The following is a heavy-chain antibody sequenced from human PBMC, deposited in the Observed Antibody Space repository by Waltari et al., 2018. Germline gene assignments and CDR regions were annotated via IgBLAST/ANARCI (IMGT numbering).Heavy chain of an antibody. J-gene: IGHJ4*02. V-gene: IGHV3-21*03. CDR2: STDGGAYL. CDR3: ARALTTPNDF. D-gene: IGHD4-17*01. Sequence: EVQLVESGGGLVKPGGSLRPPWAAPGFAIPTFGLSWVRQAPGKGLEWVSSSTDGGAYLYYADSVRGRFTVSIDNAKNSLHLQMNNLRAEDTAVYYCARALTTPNDFWGQGTLVTVSS. CDR1: GFAIPTFG.